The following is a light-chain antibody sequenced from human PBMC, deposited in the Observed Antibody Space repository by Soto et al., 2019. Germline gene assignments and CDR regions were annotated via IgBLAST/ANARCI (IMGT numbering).Light chain of an antibody. Sequence: DIQLTQSPSFMSASVGDRVTITCRASQGISSYLAWYQQKPGKAPKLLIYDESTLQSGEPSSFSGSGSGTEFTHTINSVKPEDFATYYCQQLNSYALTFGPATKVDIK. CDR1: QGISSY. J-gene: IGKJ3*01. CDR2: DES. V-gene: IGKV1-9*01. CDR3: QQLNSYALT.